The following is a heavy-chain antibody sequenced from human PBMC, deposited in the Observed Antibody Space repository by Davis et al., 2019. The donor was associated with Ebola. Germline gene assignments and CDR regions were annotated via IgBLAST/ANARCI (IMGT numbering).Heavy chain of an antibody. CDR1: GFFFSNYW. D-gene: IGHD2-15*01. V-gene: IGHV3-7*03. CDR2: IKPDGGEK. CDR3: AREVVVVVAATPSGYYYYGMDV. J-gene: IGHJ6*04. Sequence: GESLKISCAASGFFFSNYWMSWVRQAPGKGPEWVAIIKPDGGEKNYVDSAKGRFTISRDNAKNSLFLQMDSLRDEDTALYYCAREVVVVVAATPSGYYYYGMDVWGKGTTVTVSS.